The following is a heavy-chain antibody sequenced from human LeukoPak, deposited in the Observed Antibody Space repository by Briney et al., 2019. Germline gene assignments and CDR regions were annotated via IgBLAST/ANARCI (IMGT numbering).Heavy chain of an antibody. D-gene: IGHD7-27*01. CDR3: VRGPPNWGFDY. V-gene: IGHV1-8*01. Sequence: ASVKVSCKASGYTFTNYDINWVRQATGQGLEWMGWMGSNSGDTGYAQKFQDRVTMTRDTFISTAYMGLNNVRSEDTAVYYCVRGPPNWGFDYWGQGTLVTVSS. CDR1: GYTFTNYD. CDR2: MGSNSGDT. J-gene: IGHJ4*02.